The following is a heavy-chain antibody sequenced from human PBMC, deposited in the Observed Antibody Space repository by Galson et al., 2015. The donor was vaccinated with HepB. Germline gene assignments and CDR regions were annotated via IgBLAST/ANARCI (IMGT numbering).Heavy chain of an antibody. V-gene: IGHV7-4-1*02. CDR2: INTNTGNP. J-gene: IGHJ2*01. Sequence: KVSCKASGYTFTSYAMNWVRQALGQGLEWMGWINTNTGNPTYAQGFTGRFVFSLDTSVSTAYLQISSLKAEDTAVYYCARERPPGIAVAGTRTKGYFDLWGRGTLVTVS. CDR3: ARERPPGIAVAGTRTKGYFDL. CDR1: GYTFTSYA. D-gene: IGHD6-19*01.